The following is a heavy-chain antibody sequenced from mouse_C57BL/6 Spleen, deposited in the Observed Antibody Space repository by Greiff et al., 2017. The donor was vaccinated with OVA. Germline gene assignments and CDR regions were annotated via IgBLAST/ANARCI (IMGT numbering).Heavy chain of an antibody. Sequence: QVQLQQPGAELVKPGASVKLSCKASGYTFTSYWMHWVKQRPGQGLEWIGMIHPNSGSTNYNEKFKSKATLTVDKSSSTAYMQLSSLTSEDSAVYDCASIYYDYDPFFAYWGKGTLVTVSA. CDR3: ASIYYDYDPFFAY. CDR2: IHPNSGST. CDR1: GYTFTSYW. D-gene: IGHD2-4*01. V-gene: IGHV1-64*01. J-gene: IGHJ3*01.